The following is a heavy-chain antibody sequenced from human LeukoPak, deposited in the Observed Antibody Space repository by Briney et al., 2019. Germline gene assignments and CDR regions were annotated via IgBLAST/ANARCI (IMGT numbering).Heavy chain of an antibody. J-gene: IGHJ6*02. CDR1: GFTFSSYG. Sequence: GGSLRLSCAASGFTFSSYGMHWVRQAPCKGLEWVAFIRYDGGNKYYPDSVKGRFTISRDNSKNTLYLQMNSLRAADTAMYYCAKSRQQLVDYYYYGMDVWGQGTTVTVSS. CDR3: AKSRQQLVDYYYYGMDV. D-gene: IGHD6-13*01. CDR2: IRYDGGNK. V-gene: IGHV3-30*02.